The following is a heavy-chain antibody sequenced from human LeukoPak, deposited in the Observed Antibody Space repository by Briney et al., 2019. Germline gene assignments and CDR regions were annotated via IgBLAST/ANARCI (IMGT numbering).Heavy chain of an antibody. J-gene: IGHJ4*03. V-gene: IGHV4-34*01. CDR2: VNHRGDT. D-gene: IGHD1-1*01. CDR3: ARGPTISETGYFDY. CDR1: GGSFTGYY. Sequence: SETLSLTCAVYGGSFTGYYWSWIRQSPGKGLQWIAEVNHRGDTNYNPSVEGRVTISVDTSKNQFSLKVTSLTAADTAVYYCARGPTISETGYFDYWGQGTLVTVSS.